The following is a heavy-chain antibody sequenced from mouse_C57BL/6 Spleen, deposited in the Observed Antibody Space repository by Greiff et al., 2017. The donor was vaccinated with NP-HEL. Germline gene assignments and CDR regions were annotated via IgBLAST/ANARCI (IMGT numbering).Heavy chain of an antibody. V-gene: IGHV1-80*01. D-gene: IGHD2-1*01. Sequence: QVHLQQSGAELVKPGASVKISCKASGYAFSSYWMNWVKQRPGKGLEWIGQIYPGDGDTNYNGKFKGKATLTADKSSSTAYMQLSSLTSEDSAVYFCARSDYGNYPDYWGQGTTLTVSS. CDR2: IYPGDGDT. J-gene: IGHJ2*01. CDR1: GYAFSSYW. CDR3: ARSDYGNYPDY.